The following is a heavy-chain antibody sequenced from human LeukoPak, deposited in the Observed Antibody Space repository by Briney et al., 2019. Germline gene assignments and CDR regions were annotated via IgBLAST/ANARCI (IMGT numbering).Heavy chain of an antibody. CDR1: GFTFGSYA. D-gene: IGHD3-22*01. J-gene: IGHJ3*01. CDR3: ARRPRDTSGYYLGAFHA. V-gene: IGHV3-23*01. Sequence: GGSLRLSCEASGFTFGSYAMTWVRQAPGEGLDWVSVIGASGADTYYADSVKGRFTISRDNAKNTLYLHTGSLRAEDTAVYFCARRPRDTSGYYLGAFHAWGQGTTVTVSS. CDR2: IGASGADT.